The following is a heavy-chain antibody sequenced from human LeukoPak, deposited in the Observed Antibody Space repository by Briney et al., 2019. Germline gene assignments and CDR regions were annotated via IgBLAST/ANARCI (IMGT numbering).Heavy chain of an antibody. CDR3: ARDAHAVTTRYYYMDV. J-gene: IGHJ6*03. V-gene: IGHV3-74*01. CDR1: GFTFSGSW. Sequence: GGSLRLSCAASGFTFSGSWMHWVRQTPGKGLVWVSRIIGNGSATSYADSVKGRFTISRDNAKNTVYLQMNSLRAEDTAVYYCARDAHAVTTRYYYMDVWGKGTTVTVSS. CDR2: IIGNGSAT. D-gene: IGHD4-11*01.